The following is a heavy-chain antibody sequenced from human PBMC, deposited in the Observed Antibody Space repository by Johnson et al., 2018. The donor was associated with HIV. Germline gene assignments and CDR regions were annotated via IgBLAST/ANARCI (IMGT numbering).Heavy chain of an antibody. V-gene: IGHV3-66*01. J-gene: IGHJ3*02. CDR3: ARRGLANAFDI. CDR1: RITFSRYW. D-gene: IGHD3-10*01. CDR2: IYSGGST. Sequence: VQLVESGGGLVQPGGSLRLSCAASRITFSRYWMTWVRQAPGKGLEWVSVIYSGGSTYYADSVKGRFTISRDNSKNTLYLQMNRLRAEDTAVYYCARRGLANAFDIWGQGTMVTVSS.